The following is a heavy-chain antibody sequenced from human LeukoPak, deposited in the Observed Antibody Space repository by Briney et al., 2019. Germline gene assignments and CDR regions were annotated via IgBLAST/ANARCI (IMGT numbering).Heavy chain of an antibody. J-gene: IGHJ4*02. Sequence: SETLSLTCTVSGGSISSSSYYWGWIRQPPGKGLEWIGSIYYSGSTYYNPSLKSRVTISVDTSKNQFSLKLSSVTAADTAVYYCASPPDDDYGDPYYFDYWGQGTLVTVSS. CDR3: ASPPDDDYGDPYYFDY. D-gene: IGHD4-17*01. CDR2: IYYSGST. V-gene: IGHV4-39*07. CDR1: GGSISSSSYY.